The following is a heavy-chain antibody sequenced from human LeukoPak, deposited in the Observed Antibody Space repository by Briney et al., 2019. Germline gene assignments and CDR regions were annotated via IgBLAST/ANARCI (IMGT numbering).Heavy chain of an antibody. J-gene: IGHJ2*01. D-gene: IGHD2-2*01. Sequence: GASVKVSCKASGYTFTSYGISWVRQAPGQGLERMGWISAYNGNTNYAQKLQGRVTMTTDTSTSTAYMELRSLRSDDTAVYYCARRYSTSSYWYFDLWGRGTLVTVSS. CDR1: GYTFTSYG. CDR2: ISAYNGNT. CDR3: ARRYSTSSYWYFDL. V-gene: IGHV1-18*01.